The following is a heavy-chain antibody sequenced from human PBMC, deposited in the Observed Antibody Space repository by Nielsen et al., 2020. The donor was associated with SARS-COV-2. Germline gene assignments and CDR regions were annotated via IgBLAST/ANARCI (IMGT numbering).Heavy chain of an antibody. V-gene: IGHV5-51*01. J-gene: IGHJ6*02. CDR3: ARLGSGSGSYYLGGYYYYYGMDV. Sequence: VRQMPGKGLEWMGMIYVADSDTKYSPSFQGQVTISAGKSISTAYLQWSSLKASDTAMYYCARLGSGSGSYYLGGYYYYYGMDVWGQGTTVTVSS. D-gene: IGHD3-10*01. CDR2: IYVADSDT.